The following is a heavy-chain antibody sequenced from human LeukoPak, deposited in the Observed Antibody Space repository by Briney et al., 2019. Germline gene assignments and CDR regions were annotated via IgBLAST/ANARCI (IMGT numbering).Heavy chain of an antibody. CDR2: INPNSGAS. Sequence: GASVKVSCKASGYIFTGYYMHWVPQAPGQGLEWMGWINPNSGASNYAQKFQGRVTMTRDTSISTAYMELSRLISDDTAVYYCARGTGYYGSFYFDYWGQGTLVTVSS. CDR1: GYIFTGYY. J-gene: IGHJ4*02. D-gene: IGHD3/OR15-3a*01. V-gene: IGHV1-2*02. CDR3: ARGTGYYGSFYFDY.